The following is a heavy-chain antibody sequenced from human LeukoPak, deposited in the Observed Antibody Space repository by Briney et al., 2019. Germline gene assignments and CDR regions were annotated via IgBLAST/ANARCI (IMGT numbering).Heavy chain of an antibody. D-gene: IGHD6-13*01. Sequence: SVKVSCKASGGIFSSYAISWVRQAPGQGLEWMGRIIPILGIANYAQKFQGRVTITADKSTSTAYMELSSLRSEDTAVYYCARDIGSSGGYWGQGTLVTVSS. CDR1: GGIFSSYA. J-gene: IGHJ4*02. V-gene: IGHV1-69*04. CDR3: ARDIGSSGGY. CDR2: IIPILGIA.